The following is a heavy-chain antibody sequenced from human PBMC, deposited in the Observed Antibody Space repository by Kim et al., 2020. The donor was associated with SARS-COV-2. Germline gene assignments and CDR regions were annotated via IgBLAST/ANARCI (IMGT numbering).Heavy chain of an antibody. J-gene: IGHJ5*02. CDR2: ISYDGSNK. CDR1: GFTFSSYG. CDR3: AKEQEGIAAAGRENWFDP. V-gene: IGHV3-30*18. D-gene: IGHD6-13*01. Sequence: GGSLRLSCAASGFTFSSYGMHWVRQAPGKGLEWVAVISYDGSNKYYADSVKGRFTISRDNSKNTLYLRMNSLRAEDTAVYYCAKEQEGIAAAGRENWFDPWGQGTLVTVSS.